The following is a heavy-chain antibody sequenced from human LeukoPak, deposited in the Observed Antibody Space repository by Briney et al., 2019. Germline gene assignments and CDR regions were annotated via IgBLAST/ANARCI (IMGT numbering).Heavy chain of an antibody. J-gene: IGHJ4*02. CDR3: TTFYHEYSPY. CDR1: GFSLMNAW. CDR2: IKSNADGGTP. V-gene: IGHV3-15*01. D-gene: IGHD2/OR15-2a*01. Sequence: GGSLRLSCAASGFSLMNAWMIWVRQAPGKGLEWVGRIKSNADGGTPDYAAPARGRFTISRDDSKNTLYLQMNSLKTEDTAVYYCTTFYHEYSPYWGRGTLVTVSS.